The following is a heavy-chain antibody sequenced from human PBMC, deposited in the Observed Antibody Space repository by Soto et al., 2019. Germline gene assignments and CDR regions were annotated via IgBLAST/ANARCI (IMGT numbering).Heavy chain of an antibody. CDR1: GFTFSSYG. D-gene: IGHD2-2*01. Sequence: QVQLVESGGGVVQPGRSLRLSCAASGFTFSSYGMHWVRQAPGKGLEWVAVIWSGGSNENYADSVKGRFTISRDNSKNMLYLQMNSLRAEDTAVYYWARGAGTSYFDYWGQGSLVTVSS. J-gene: IGHJ4*02. V-gene: IGHV3-33*01. CDR2: IWSGGSNE. CDR3: ARGAGTSYFDY.